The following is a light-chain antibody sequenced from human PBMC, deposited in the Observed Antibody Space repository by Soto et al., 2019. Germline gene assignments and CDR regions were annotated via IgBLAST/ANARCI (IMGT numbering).Light chain of an antibody. CDR2: GNS. CDR3: QSYDSSLSAL. V-gene: IGLV1-40*01. CDR1: SSNIGAGYD. J-gene: IGLJ3*02. Sequence: QSVLTQPPSVSGAPGQRVTISCTGSSSNIGAGYDVHWYQQLPGTAPKLLIYGNSNRPTGVPDRFSGSKSGTSASLAITGLRAEDEGDYYCQSYDSSLSALFGGGTKVTVL.